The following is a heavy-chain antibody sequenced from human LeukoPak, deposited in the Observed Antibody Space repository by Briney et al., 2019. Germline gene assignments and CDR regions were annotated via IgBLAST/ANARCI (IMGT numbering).Heavy chain of an antibody. CDR3: ARGGIVGATHGAFDI. D-gene: IGHD1-26*01. CDR1: GFTFSSYW. V-gene: IGHV3-7*01. J-gene: IGHJ3*02. CDR2: IKQDGSEK. Sequence: GGSLRLSCAASGFTFSSYWMSWVRQAPGKGLEWVANIKQDGSEKYYVDSVKDRFTISRDNAKNSLYLQMNSLRVEDTAVYYCARGGIVGATHGAFDIWGQGTMVTVSS.